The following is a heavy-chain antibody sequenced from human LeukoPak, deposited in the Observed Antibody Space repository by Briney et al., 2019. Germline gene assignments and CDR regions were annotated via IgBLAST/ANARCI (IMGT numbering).Heavy chain of an antibody. CDR3: AREEGSARRGTINNWFDP. Sequence: ASVKVSCKASGYTFTGYYMHWVRQAPGQGLEWMGWINPNSGGTNYAQNFQGRVTMTRDTSISTAYMELSSLRSDDTAVYYCAREEGSARRGTINNWFDPWGQGTLVTVSS. CDR2: INPNSGGT. V-gene: IGHV1-2*02. CDR1: GYTFTGYY. D-gene: IGHD3-10*01. J-gene: IGHJ5*02.